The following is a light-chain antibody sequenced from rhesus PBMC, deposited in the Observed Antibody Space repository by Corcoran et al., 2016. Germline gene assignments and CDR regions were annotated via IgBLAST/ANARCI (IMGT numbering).Light chain of an antibody. Sequence: DIQMTQSPSSLSASVGDTVTITCRASQGISTYLNWYQQKQGKAPKLLIYAASSLESGVPSRFSGSGSGTEFTLTISSLQPEEFATYYCLQYNSSPGTFSQGTKVEIK. CDR2: AAS. CDR1: QGISTY. V-gene: IGKV1-43*03. J-gene: IGKJ1*01. CDR3: LQYNSSPGT.